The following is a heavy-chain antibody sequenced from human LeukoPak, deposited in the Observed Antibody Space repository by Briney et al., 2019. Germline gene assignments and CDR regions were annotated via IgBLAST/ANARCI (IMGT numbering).Heavy chain of an antibody. J-gene: IGHJ5*02. CDR1: GGSVSSGSSF. V-gene: IGHV4-61*01. CDR2: IYHSGST. CDR3: ARVSSSWYGWFDP. Sequence: PSETLSLTCTVSGGSVSSGSSFWSWIRQPPGKGLEWIGYIYHSGSTNYNPSLKSRVTISVDTSKNQFSLKLSSVTAADTAVYYCARVSSSWYGWFDPWGQGTLVTVSS. D-gene: IGHD6-13*01.